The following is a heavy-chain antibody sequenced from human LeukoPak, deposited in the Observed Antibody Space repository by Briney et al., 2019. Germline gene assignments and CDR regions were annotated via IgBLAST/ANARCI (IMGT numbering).Heavy chain of an antibody. CDR1: GFTFSSYA. V-gene: IGHV3-23*01. Sequence: GGSLRLSCAASGFTFSSYAMSWVPQAPGKGLEWVSAISGSGGSTYYADSVKGRFTISRDNSKNMLYLQMNSLRAEDTAVYYCAKDSGVVVVPAATRTVDYWGQGTLVTVSS. CDR3: AKDSGVVVVPAATRTVDY. CDR2: ISGSGGST. D-gene: IGHD2-2*01. J-gene: IGHJ4*02.